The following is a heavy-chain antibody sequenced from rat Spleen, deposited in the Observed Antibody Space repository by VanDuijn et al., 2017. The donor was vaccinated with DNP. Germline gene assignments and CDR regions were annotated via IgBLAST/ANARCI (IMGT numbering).Heavy chain of an antibody. CDR2: INMGSGGT. CDR1: GYTFTTYY. V-gene: IGHV1-43*01. J-gene: IGHJ2*01. CDR3: ARWGGPGYFDY. Sequence: QVQLQQSGAELAKPGSSVKISCRASGYTFTTYYIGWIKQTTRQGLEYMGYINMGSGGTNYNEKFKGKATLTGGKSSSTAFMQLSSLTPDDFAVYYCARWGGPGYFDYWGQGVMVTVSS. D-gene: IGHD1-4*01.